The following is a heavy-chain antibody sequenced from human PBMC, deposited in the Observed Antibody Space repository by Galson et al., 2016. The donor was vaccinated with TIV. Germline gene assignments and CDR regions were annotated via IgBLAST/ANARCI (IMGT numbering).Heavy chain of an antibody. CDR2: IRYDGINK. D-gene: IGHD3-22*01. CDR1: GFTFSTYG. V-gene: IGHV3-33*01. Sequence: SLRLSCAASGFTFSTYGIHWVRQAPGKGLEWVAVIRYDGINKYYADSVKGRSTISRDNSKNTVYLQMNTLRAGDTAVYYCARPGLLQNYDGSDYYYDYYWYGLDVWGQGATVTVSS. J-gene: IGHJ6*02. CDR3: ARPGLLQNYDGSDYYYDYYWYGLDV.